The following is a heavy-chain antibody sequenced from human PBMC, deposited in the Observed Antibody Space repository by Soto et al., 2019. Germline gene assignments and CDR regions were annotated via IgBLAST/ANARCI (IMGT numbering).Heavy chain of an antibody. D-gene: IGHD3-10*01. V-gene: IGHV2-5*02. CDR3: AHCGEFIAEYDAFEI. Sequence: QITLKESGPTLVKPTQTLTLTCTFSGFSLSTSGVGVGWIRQPPGTALQWLALIYWDDDNRYSPSLKSRLTITKDTSKNQVVLTMTNMDPVDTATYYCAHCGEFIAEYDAFEIWGQGTMVTVSS. J-gene: IGHJ3*02. CDR1: GFSLSTSGVG. CDR2: IYWDDDN.